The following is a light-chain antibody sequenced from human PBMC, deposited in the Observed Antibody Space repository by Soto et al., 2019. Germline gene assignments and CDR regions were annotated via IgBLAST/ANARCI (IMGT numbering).Light chain of an antibody. Sequence: QTVLTQPPSASGSAGQSVTISCTGTSGDVGGYNNVCWYQQHPGKAPKLMIYEVIKRPSGVPDRFSGSKSGNTASLTVSGLQAEDEADYYCSSFAGSTNFAVFGTGTKVTVL. CDR2: EVI. J-gene: IGLJ1*01. CDR1: SGDVGGYNN. V-gene: IGLV2-8*01. CDR3: SSFAGSTNFAV.